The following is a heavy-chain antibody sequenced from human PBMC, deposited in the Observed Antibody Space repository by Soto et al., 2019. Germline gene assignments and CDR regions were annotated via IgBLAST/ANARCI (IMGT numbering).Heavy chain of an antibody. CDR3: ARHSNRNYGLYYFDY. J-gene: IGHJ4*02. Sequence: SETLSLTFTVSGGSVSSYYWSWIRQSPGKGLERIGYIYYSGGTKYKPSLKSRVTISVDTSKNQFSLKVTSATAADTAVYYCARHSNRNYGLYYFDYWGLGALVTVSS. CDR2: IYYSGGT. V-gene: IGHV4-59*08. CDR1: GGSVSSYY. D-gene: IGHD4-4*01.